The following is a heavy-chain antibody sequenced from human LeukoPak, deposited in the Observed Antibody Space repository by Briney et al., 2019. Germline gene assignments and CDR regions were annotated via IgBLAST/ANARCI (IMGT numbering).Heavy chain of an antibody. CDR1: GGSVSSGSYY. J-gene: IGHJ4*02. V-gene: IGHV4-61*01. CDR3: ARHGSSGYLYYFDY. CDR2: IYYSGST. D-gene: IGHD3-22*01. Sequence: SETLSLTCTVSGGSVSSGSYYWSWIRQPPGKGLEWIGYIYYSGSTNYNPSLKSRVTISVDTSKNQFSLKLSSVTAADTAVYYCARHGSSGYLYYFDYWGQGTLVTVSS.